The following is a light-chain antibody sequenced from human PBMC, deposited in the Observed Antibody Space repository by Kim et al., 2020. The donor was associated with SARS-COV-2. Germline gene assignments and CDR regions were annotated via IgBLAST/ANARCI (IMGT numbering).Light chain of an antibody. Sequence: KTVTISCTRSSGSIASYYVQWYQQRPGSAPTTVIYEDNERPSGVPDRFSGSIDSSSNSASFTISGLKTEDEADYYCQSYDSSNVVFGGGTQLTVL. J-gene: IGLJ2*01. CDR2: EDN. CDR3: QSYDSSNVV. CDR1: SGSIASYY. V-gene: IGLV6-57*03.